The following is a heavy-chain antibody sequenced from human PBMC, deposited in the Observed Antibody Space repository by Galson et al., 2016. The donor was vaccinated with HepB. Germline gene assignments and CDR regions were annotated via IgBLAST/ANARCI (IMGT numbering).Heavy chain of an antibody. CDR1: GYTFTSYG. Sequence: SVKVSCKASGYTFTSYGISWVRQAPGQGLEWMGWIGGDNGNTNYAQKLQGRVTMTKDTSTSTAYMELRILRSDDTAVYYCALGYCSGGSCYRNWFDPWSQGTLVTVSS. D-gene: IGHD2-15*01. CDR2: IGGDNGNT. CDR3: ALGYCSGGSCYRNWFDP. J-gene: IGHJ5*02. V-gene: IGHV1-18*01.